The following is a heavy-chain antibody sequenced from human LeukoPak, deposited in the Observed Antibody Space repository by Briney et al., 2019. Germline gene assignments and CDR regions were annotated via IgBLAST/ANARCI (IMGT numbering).Heavy chain of an antibody. CDR1: GFTFSSYE. CDR3: AKDLGYYYDSSGYYNYYYYMDV. CDR2: ISSSGSTI. D-gene: IGHD3-22*01. J-gene: IGHJ6*03. Sequence: GGSLRLSCAASGFTFSSYEMNWVRQAPGKGLEWVSYISSSGSTIYYADSVKGRFTISRDNSKNTLYLQMNSLRAEDTAVYYCAKDLGYYYDSSGYYNYYYYMDVWGKGTTVTISS. V-gene: IGHV3-48*03.